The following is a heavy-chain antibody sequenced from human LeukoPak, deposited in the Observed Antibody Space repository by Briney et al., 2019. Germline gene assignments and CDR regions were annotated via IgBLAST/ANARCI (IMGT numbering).Heavy chain of an antibody. CDR3: ARHVNTHYASSGYRFDY. Sequence: SETLSLTCTVSGGSISSSSYYWGWIRQPPGKGLEWIGSIYYSGSTYYNPSLKSRVTISVDTSKKQFSLKLSSVTAADTAVYYCARHVNTHYASSGYRFDYWGQGTLVTVSS. V-gene: IGHV4-39*01. CDR2: IYYSGST. CDR1: GGSISSSSYY. J-gene: IGHJ4*02. D-gene: IGHD3-22*01.